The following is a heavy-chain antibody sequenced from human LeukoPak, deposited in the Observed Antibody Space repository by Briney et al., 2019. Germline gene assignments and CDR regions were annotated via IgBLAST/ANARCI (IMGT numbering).Heavy chain of an antibody. D-gene: IGHD3-10*02. Sequence: SETLSLTCTVSGGSISSYYWSWIRQPPGKGLEWIGYISYSGSTNYNPSLKSRVTISVDTSKNQFSLKLSSVTAADTAVYYCARHNDYYVVGGMDVWGQGTTVTVSS. CDR3: ARHNDYYVVGGMDV. CDR1: GGSISSYY. J-gene: IGHJ6*02. CDR2: ISYSGST. V-gene: IGHV4-59*08.